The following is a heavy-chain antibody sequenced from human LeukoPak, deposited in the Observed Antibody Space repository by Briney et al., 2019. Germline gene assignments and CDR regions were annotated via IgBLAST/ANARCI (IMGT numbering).Heavy chain of an antibody. V-gene: IGHV1-2*02. CDR1: GYTLSDYY. D-gene: IGHD3-16*01. CDR3: ARDFTGDYFDF. J-gene: IGHJ4*02. CDR2: LNPNTGDT. Sequence: GASVKVSCKASGYTLSDYYIHWVRQAPGQGLEWMGWLNPNTGDTDFAQKFQGRVTMTRDTSFSTAYMELSRLTSDDTAVYYCARDFTGDYFDFWGQGTLVTVSS.